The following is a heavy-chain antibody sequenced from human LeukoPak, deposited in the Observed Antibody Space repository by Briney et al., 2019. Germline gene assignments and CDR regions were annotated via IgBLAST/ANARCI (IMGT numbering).Heavy chain of an antibody. Sequence: PGGSLRLACAACGFTFSTYWMSWVRQAPGKGLEWMANIKQDGSEKYYVDSVKGRFTISRDNAKNSLYLQMNSLRAEDTAVYYCARDPQGESLFDYWGQGTLVTVSS. V-gene: IGHV3-7*03. J-gene: IGHJ4*02. D-gene: IGHD3-16*01. CDR1: GFTFSTYW. CDR2: IKQDGSEK. CDR3: ARDPQGESLFDY.